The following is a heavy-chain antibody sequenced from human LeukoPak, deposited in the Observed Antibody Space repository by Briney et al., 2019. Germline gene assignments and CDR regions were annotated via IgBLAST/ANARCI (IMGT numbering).Heavy chain of an antibody. CDR3: VSFYETN. Sequence: PGRSLRLSCAASGFTFDDFAMHWVRQAPGKGLEWVSGISWNSGSIGYADSVKGRFTISRDNAKNSLYLQMNSLRTEDTAVYYCVSFYETNWGRGTLVTVSS. CDR2: ISWNSGSI. V-gene: IGHV3-9*01. J-gene: IGHJ4*02. CDR1: GFTFDDFA. D-gene: IGHD2-2*01.